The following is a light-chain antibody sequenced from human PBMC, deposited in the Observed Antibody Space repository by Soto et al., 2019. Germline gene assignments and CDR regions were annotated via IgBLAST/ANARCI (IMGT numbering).Light chain of an antibody. V-gene: IGLV3-21*02. Sequence: SYELTQPPSVSVAPGQTARITGGGKNTYSYSVHWYQQKPGQAPLLVVYDDNKRPSGIPERFSGSNSGNTATLTISRVEAGDEADYYCQMWHSSSDSRIFGGGTKLTVL. J-gene: IGLJ2*01. CDR2: DDN. CDR1: NTYSYS. CDR3: QMWHSSSDSRI.